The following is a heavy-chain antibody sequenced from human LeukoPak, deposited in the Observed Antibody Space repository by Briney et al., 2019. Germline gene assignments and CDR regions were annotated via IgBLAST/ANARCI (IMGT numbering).Heavy chain of an antibody. CDR2: ISYDGSNK. D-gene: IGHD4-17*01. Sequence: GGSLRLSCAASGFILPSYGMHWVRQAPGKGLEWVAVISYDGSNKYYADSVKGRFTISRDNSKNTLYLQMNSLRAEDTAVYYCAGAYGNYYYMDVWGKGTTVTVSS. V-gene: IGHV3-30*03. J-gene: IGHJ6*03. CDR1: GFILPSYG. CDR3: AGAYGNYYYMDV.